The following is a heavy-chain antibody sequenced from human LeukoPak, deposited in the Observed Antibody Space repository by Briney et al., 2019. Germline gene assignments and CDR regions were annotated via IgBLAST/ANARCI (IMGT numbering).Heavy chain of an antibody. CDR2: INPSGGST. CDR3: ARSTNNGVVIIIVGEPLDY. V-gene: IGHV1-46*01. D-gene: IGHD3-3*01. CDR1: GYTFTSYY. J-gene: IGHJ4*02. Sequence: ASVKVSCKASGYTFTSYYMHWVRQAPGQGLEWMGIINPSGGSTSYAQKFQGRVTMTRDTSTSTVYMELSSLRSEDTAVYYCARSTNNGVVIIIVGEPLDYWGQGTLVTVSS.